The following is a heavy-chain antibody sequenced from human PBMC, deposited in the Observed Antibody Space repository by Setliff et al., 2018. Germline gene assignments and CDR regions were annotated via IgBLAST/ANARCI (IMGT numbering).Heavy chain of an antibody. Sequence: LSLTCTVSGAPVTSFDYYWSWIRQPPGKGLEYIGHISHGVSTSYSPSLKSRLSISADTSKNQFSLKLTSVTAADSAVYYCRLWSHDYHNDYWGQGTVVTAPQ. CDR2: ISHGVST. CDR3: RLWSHDYHNDY. J-gene: IGHJ4*02. D-gene: IGHD3-16*01. CDR1: GAPVTSFDYY. V-gene: IGHV4-30-4*03.